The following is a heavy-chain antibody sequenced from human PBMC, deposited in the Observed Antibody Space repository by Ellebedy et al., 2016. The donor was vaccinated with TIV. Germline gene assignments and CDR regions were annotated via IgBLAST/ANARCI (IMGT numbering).Heavy chain of an antibody. CDR1: GFTFSSYG. D-gene: IGHD3-3*01. V-gene: IGHV3-30*03. Sequence: GESLKISXAASGFTFSSYGMHWVRQAPGKGLEWVAVISFDGSNKYYADSVKGRFTISRDNAKNSLYLQMNSLRVEDTAVYYCATLGAQYDFWSGYYYWGQGALVAVSS. CDR2: ISFDGSNK. CDR3: ATLGAQYDFWSGYYY. J-gene: IGHJ4*02.